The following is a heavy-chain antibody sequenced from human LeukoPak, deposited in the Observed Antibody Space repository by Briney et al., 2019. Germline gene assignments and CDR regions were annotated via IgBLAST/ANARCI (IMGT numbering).Heavy chain of an antibody. V-gene: IGHV4-4*02. D-gene: IGHD3-10*01. Sequence: PSETLSLTCAVSGDSITNTNWWNWVRQPPGKGLEWIAEIDHRGNTNYNPSLKSRVTISADKSKNQFSLKLNSVTAADTAVYYCARGRITMVRGVIYYYYGMDVWGQGTTVTVSS. CDR1: GDSITNTNW. CDR3: ARGRITMVRGVIYYYYGMDV. J-gene: IGHJ6*02. CDR2: IDHRGNT.